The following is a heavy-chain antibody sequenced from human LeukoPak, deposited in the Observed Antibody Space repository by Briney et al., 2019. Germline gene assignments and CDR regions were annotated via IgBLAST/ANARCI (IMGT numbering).Heavy chain of an antibody. Sequence: ASVKVSCKSSGYTFTSYGISWVRQAPGQGLEWMGWISAYNGNTNYAQKLQGRVTMTRDMSTSTVYMELSSLRSEDTAVYYCARVGAAAGKNYYYYYMDVWGKGTTVTVSS. D-gene: IGHD6-13*01. CDR1: GYTFTSYG. V-gene: IGHV1-18*01. CDR3: ARVGAAAGKNYYYYYMDV. CDR2: ISAYNGNT. J-gene: IGHJ6*03.